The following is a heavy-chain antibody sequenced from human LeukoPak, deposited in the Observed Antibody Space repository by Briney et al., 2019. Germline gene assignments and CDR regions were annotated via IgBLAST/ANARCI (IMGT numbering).Heavy chain of an antibody. Sequence: GGSLRLSCAASGFTFSDYNMRWIRQPPGKGLEWVSAISGSGGSTYYADSVKGRFTISRDNSNNTVYLQMNSLRAEDTAVYYCAKLNLAETNYGGRGTLVTVSS. V-gene: IGHV3-23*01. D-gene: IGHD1-14*01. CDR1: GFTFSDYN. CDR3: AKLNLAETNY. CDR2: ISGSGGST. J-gene: IGHJ4*02.